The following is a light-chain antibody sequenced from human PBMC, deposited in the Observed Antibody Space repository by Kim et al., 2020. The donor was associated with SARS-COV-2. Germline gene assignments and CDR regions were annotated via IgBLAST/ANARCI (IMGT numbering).Light chain of an antibody. CDR1: YIGSKS. V-gene: IGLV3-21*04. CDR2: YDS. J-gene: IGLJ3*02. Sequence: APGKTASITCGGNYIGSKSVHGYQQKPGQAPVLVIYYDSDRPSGIPERFSGSNSGNTATLTISRVEAGDEADYYCQVWDSSSDHPVFGGGTQLTVL. CDR3: QVWDSSSDHPV.